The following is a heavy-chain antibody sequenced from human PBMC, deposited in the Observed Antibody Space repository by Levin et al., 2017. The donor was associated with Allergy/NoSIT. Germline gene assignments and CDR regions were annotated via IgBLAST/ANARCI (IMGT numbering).Heavy chain of an antibody. CDR1: GFTFDDYA. D-gene: IGHD6-19*01. Sequence: PGGSLRLSCAASGFTFDDYAMHWVRQAPGKGLEWVSGISWNSGSIGYADSVKGRFTISRDNAKNSLYLQMNSLRAEDTALYYCAKALGSAVAVTRGVAFDIWGQGTMVTVSS. V-gene: IGHV3-9*01. CDR2: ISWNSGSI. J-gene: IGHJ3*02. CDR3: AKALGSAVAVTRGVAFDI.